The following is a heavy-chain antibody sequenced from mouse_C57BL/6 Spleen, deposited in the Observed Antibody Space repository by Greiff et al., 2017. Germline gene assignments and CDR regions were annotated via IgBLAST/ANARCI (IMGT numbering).Heavy chain of an antibody. J-gene: IGHJ2*01. CDR2: IDPSDSYT. CDR1: GYTFTSYW. V-gene: IGHV1-69*01. CDR3: ATLYY. D-gene: IGHD6-1*01. Sequence: QVQLQQPGAELVMPGASVKLSCKASGYTFTSYWMHWVKQRPGQGLEWIGEIDPSDSYTNYNQKFKGKSTLTVDKSASTAYMQLSSLTSEDSAVYYCATLYYWGQGTTLTVSS.